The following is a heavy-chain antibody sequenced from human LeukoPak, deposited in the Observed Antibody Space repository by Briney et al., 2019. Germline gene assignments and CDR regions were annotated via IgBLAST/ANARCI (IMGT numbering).Heavy chain of an antibody. CDR1: GFTFNDFS. Sequence: GGSLRLSCAASGFTFNDFSMTWVRQAPGKGLEWVSTISDAGTYYADSVKGRFIISRDNSKNMLYLQLNSLRADDTAMYYCARNLGPFDVRGHGTMVTVSS. J-gene: IGHJ3*01. V-gene: IGHV3-23*01. CDR2: ISDAGT. D-gene: IGHD3-16*01. CDR3: ARNLGPFDV.